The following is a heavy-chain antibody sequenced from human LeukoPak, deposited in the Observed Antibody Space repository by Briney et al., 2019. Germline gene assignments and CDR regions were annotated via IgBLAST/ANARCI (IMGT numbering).Heavy chain of an antibody. Sequence: SETPSIICCVSGGSISSHYWNWIRQPARERLEWIGRIYTSGSTNYNPSLKSRVTMSVDTSKNQFSLKLNSVTAADTAVYYCARDSEHGGLYWGQGTLVTVSS. CDR2: IYTSGST. J-gene: IGHJ4*02. CDR1: GGSISSHY. D-gene: IGHD2-15*01. V-gene: IGHV4-4*07. CDR3: ARDSEHGGLY.